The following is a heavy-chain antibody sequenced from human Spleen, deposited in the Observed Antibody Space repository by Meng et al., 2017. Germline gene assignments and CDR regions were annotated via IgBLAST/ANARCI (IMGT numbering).Heavy chain of an antibody. V-gene: IGHV3-30*04. CDR1: GFTFSSYA. CDR3: ARDPLYYDSSTYGY. Sequence: GESLKISCAASGFTFSSYAMHWVRQAPGKGLEWVSVISYDGSNKYYADSVKGRFTISRDNDKNSLYLKMNSLRAEDTAVYYCARDPLYYDSSTYGYWGQGTLVTVSS. CDR2: ISYDGSNK. J-gene: IGHJ4*02. D-gene: IGHD3-22*01.